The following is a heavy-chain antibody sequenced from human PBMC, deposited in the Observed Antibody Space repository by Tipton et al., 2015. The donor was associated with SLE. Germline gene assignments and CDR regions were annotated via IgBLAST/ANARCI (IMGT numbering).Heavy chain of an antibody. Sequence: LRLSCTVSGGSIGVYYWSWIRQAPGKGLEWIGYIFHRGSTNYNPSLKSRVTLSVDMSKNQSSLNLNSVTAADTAVYYCVRDSGNSFGDYFDYWGQGTLVTVSS. CDR2: IFHRGST. D-gene: IGHD5-18*01. CDR3: VRDSGNSFGDYFDY. J-gene: IGHJ4*02. V-gene: IGHV4-59*01. CDR1: GGSIGVYY.